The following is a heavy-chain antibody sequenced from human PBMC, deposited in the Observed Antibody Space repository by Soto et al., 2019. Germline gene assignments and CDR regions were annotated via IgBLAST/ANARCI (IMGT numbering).Heavy chain of an antibody. CDR1: GGSISSSNW. CDR3: ARLVEMATMDDYYYYYGMDV. Sequence: PSETLSLTCAVSGGSISSSNWWSWVRQPPGKGLEWIGEIYHSGSTNYNPSLKSRVTISVDKSKNQFSLKLSSVTAADTAVYYCARLVEMATMDDYYYYYGMDVWGQGTTVTVSS. V-gene: IGHV4-4*02. CDR2: IYHSGST. J-gene: IGHJ6*02. D-gene: IGHD5-12*01.